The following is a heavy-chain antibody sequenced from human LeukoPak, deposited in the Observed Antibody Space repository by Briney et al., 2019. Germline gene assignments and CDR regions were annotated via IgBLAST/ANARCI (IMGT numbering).Heavy chain of an antibody. CDR2: ISAYNGNT. CDR3: AREVASQYDFWSGPLGAFDI. D-gene: IGHD3-3*01. Sequence: ASVKVSCKASGYTFTSYGISWVRQAPGQGLEWMGWISAYNGNTNYAQKLQGRVTMTTDTSTSTAYMELRSLRSDDTAVYYCAREVASQYDFWSGPLGAFDIWGQGTMVTVSS. CDR1: GYTFTSYG. V-gene: IGHV1-18*01. J-gene: IGHJ3*02.